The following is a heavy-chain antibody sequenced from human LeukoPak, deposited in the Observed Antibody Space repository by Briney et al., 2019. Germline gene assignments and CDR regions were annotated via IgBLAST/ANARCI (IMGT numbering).Heavy chain of an antibody. V-gene: IGHV6-1*01. J-gene: IGHJ4*02. CDR1: GDSVSSNTPA. CDR3: ARQQRGAFDY. CDR2: TYYRSKWYN. D-gene: IGHD6-13*01. Sequence: SQTLSLTCAISGDSVSSNTPAWNWIRQSPSRGLEWLGRTYYRSKWYNDYAVSVRSRITINPDTAKNQFSLQLNSVTPEDTAVYYCARQQRGAFDYWGQGTLVTDSS.